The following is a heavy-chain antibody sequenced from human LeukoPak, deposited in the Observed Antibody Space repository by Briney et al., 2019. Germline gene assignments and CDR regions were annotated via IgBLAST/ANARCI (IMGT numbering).Heavy chain of an antibody. CDR1: GFMFSTYV. D-gene: IGHD2-21*02. J-gene: IGHJ4*02. CDR2: ISGSGGNT. CDR3: AKDGTGCGGDCFSDY. V-gene: IGHV3-23*01. Sequence: GGSLRLSCVASGFMFSTYVMGWVRQPPGKGLEWVSAISGSGGNTYYADSVRGRFTISRDNSKNTLYLQMNSLRAEDTAVYYCAKDGTGCGGDCFSDYWGQGTLLTVSS.